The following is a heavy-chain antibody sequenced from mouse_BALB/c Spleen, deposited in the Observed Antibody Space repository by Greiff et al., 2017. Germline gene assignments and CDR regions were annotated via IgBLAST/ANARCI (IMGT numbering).Heavy chain of an antibody. Sequence: VQLQQSAAELARPGASVKMSCKASGYTFTSYTMHWVKQRPGQGLEWIGYINPSSGYTEYNQKFKDKTTLTADKSSSTAYMQLSSLTSEDSAVYYCARWSYGYDEGFAYWGQGTLVTVSA. D-gene: IGHD2-2*01. CDR1: GYTFTSYT. CDR3: ARWSYGYDEGFAY. V-gene: IGHV1-4*02. J-gene: IGHJ3*01. CDR2: INPSSGYT.